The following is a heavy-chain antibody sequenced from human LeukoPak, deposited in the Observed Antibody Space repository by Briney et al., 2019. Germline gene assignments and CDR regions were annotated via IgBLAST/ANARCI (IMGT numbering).Heavy chain of an antibody. V-gene: IGHV4-59*08. D-gene: IGHD3-22*01. CDR1: DGSISPYY. CDR2: IYYSGST. CDR3: ARQDYYDSSGYMYYFDY. Sequence: SETLSLTCTVADGSISPYYWSWIRQPPGKGLEWLGYIYYSGSTNYNPSLKSRVTISVDTSKNQFSLKLSSVTAADTAVYYCARQDYYDSSGYMYYFDYWGQGTLVTVSS. J-gene: IGHJ4*02.